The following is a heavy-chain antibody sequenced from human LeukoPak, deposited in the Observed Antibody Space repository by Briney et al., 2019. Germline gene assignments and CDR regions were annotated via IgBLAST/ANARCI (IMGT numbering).Heavy chain of an antibody. D-gene: IGHD3-22*01. CDR3: ARAGDSSGYYAFDY. CDR1: GGSISSSSYY. CDR2: INHSGST. V-gene: IGHV4-39*07. J-gene: IGHJ4*02. Sequence: SETLSLTCTVSGGSISSSSYYWGWIRQPPGKGLEWIGEINHSGSTNYNPSLKSRVTISVDTSKNQFSLKLSSVTAADTAVYYCARAGDSSGYYAFDYWGQGTLVTVSS.